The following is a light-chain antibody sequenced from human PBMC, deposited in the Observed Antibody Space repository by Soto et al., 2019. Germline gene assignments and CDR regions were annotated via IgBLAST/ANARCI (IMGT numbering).Light chain of an antibody. V-gene: IGKV1-33*01. CDR2: DAS. CDR3: QQYDNLPPYT. Sequence: DIQMTQSPSSLSASVGDRVTITCQASQDISNYLNWYQQKPGKAPKLLIYDASNLETGFPSRFSGSGVGTDFTFTISSLQPEDIATYYCQQYDNLPPYTFGQGTKLEIK. J-gene: IGKJ2*01. CDR1: QDISNY.